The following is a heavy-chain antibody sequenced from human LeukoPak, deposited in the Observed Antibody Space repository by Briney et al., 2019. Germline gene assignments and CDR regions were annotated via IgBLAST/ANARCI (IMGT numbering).Heavy chain of an antibody. J-gene: IGHJ6*02. V-gene: IGHV3-11*06. D-gene: IGHD4-11*01. CDR2: ISSRSSYT. CDR1: GFTFSDYY. Sequence: GGSLRLSRAASGFTFSDYYMSWIREAPGERLERGSYISSRSSYTNYADSVKGRFTISRDNAKNSLYLQMNSLRAEDTAVYYCARAPHYSNYGPYYYGMDVWGQGTTVTVSS. CDR3: ARAPHYSNYGPYYYGMDV.